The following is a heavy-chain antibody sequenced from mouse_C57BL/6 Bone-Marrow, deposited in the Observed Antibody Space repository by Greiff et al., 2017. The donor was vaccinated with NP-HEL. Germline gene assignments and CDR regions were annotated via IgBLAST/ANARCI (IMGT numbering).Heavy chain of an antibody. CDR1: GYTFTSYW. V-gene: IGHV1-61*01. Sequence: QVQLQQPGAELVRPGSSVKLSCKASGYTFTSYWMDWVKQRPGQGLEWIGNIYPSDSETHYNQKFKDKATLTVDKSSSTAYMQLSSLTSEDSAVYYCARNYYGSGGYFDYWGQGTTLTVSS. J-gene: IGHJ2*01. D-gene: IGHD1-1*01. CDR3: ARNYYGSGGYFDY. CDR2: IYPSDSET.